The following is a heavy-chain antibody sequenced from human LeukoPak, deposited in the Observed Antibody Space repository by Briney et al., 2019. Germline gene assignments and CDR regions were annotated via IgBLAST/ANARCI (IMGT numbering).Heavy chain of an antibody. V-gene: IGHV4-61*01. CDR3: AREGFDAFDI. CDR1: GGSISSSSYY. J-gene: IGHJ3*02. CDR2: IYYSGST. Sequence: NPSETLSLTCTVSGGSISSSSYYWSWIRQPPGKGLEWIGYIYYSGSTNYNPSLKSRVTISVDTSKNQFSLKLSSVTAADTAVYYCAREGFDAFDIWGQGTMVTVSS.